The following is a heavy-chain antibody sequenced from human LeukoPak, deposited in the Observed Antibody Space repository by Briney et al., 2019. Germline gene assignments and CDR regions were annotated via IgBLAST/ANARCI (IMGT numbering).Heavy chain of an antibody. V-gene: IGHV3-9*01. D-gene: IGHD1-14*01. CDR1: GFTFDDYA. Sequence: GGSLRLSCAASGFTFDDYAMHWVRQAPGKGLEWVSGISWNSGSIGYADSVKGRFTISRDNSKNTLYLQMNSLRAEDTAVYYCARDRNRVFDYWGQGTLVTVSS. J-gene: IGHJ4*02. CDR3: ARDRNRVFDY. CDR2: ISWNSGSI.